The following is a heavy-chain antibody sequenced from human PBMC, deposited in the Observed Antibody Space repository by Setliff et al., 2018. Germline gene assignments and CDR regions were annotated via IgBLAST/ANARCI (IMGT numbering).Heavy chain of an antibody. V-gene: IGHV3-48*03. CDR2: IANRGNTV. J-gene: IGHJ6*02. CDR1: GFIFSSYE. CDR3: ARDGVFYAMDV. D-gene: IGHD3-10*01. Sequence: PGGSLRLSCAASGFIFSSYEMNWVRQAPGKGLEWVAYIANRGNTVYYADSVKGRFTVSRDNANSSLFLQMNSLRAEDTALYYCARDGVFYAMDVWGRGTTVTVSS.